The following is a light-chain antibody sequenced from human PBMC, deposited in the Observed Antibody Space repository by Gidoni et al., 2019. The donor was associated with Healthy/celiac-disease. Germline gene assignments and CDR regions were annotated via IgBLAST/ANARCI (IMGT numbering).Light chain of an antibody. CDR2: DAS. CDR3: LQYNSYPWT. J-gene: IGKJ1*01. Sequence: DIQMTQYPSTLSASVGDRVTIPCRATQSINIWLAWYQQKPGKAPKLLIYDASSLESGVPSRFSGSGSGTEFTLTISSLQPDDFATYYCLQYNSYPWTFGQGTKVEIK. CDR1: QSINIW. V-gene: IGKV1-5*01.